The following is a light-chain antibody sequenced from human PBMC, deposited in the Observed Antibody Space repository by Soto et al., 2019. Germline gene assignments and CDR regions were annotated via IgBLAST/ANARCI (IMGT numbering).Light chain of an antibody. CDR3: AAWDDSLSGFVV. Sequence: QSVLTQPPSASGTPGQRVTISCSGSSSNIGSNYVYWYQQLPGTAPKLLIYSNNQRPSGVPDRFSGSKSGTSASLAISGIRSEDEADFYCAAWDDSLSGFVVFGGGTKLTVL. CDR1: SSNIGSNY. V-gene: IGLV1-47*02. CDR2: SNN. J-gene: IGLJ2*01.